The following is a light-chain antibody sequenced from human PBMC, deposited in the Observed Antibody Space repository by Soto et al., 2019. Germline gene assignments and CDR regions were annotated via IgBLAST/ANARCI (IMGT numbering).Light chain of an antibody. Sequence: EIVMTQSPATLSVSPGERATLSCRASQSVSSNLAWYQQKPGQAPRLLIYGASTRATGIPARFSGSGSGTEFTLTISSPQSEDFAVYYCQQHNNWPRTFGQGTKVDI. CDR3: QQHNNWPRT. CDR1: QSVSSN. J-gene: IGKJ1*01. V-gene: IGKV3-15*01. CDR2: GAS.